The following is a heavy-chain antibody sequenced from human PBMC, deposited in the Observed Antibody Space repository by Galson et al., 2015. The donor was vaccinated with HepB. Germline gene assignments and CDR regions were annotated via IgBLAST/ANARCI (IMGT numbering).Heavy chain of an antibody. CDR1: GGTFSSYT. CDR2: IIPILGIA. CDR3: ARDRSGSYRAWGNTRFDY. D-gene: IGHD1-26*01. Sequence: SVKVSCKASGGTFSSYTISWVRQAPGQGLEWMGRIIPILGIANYAQKFQGRVTITADKSTSTAYMELSSLRSEDTAVYYCARDRSGSYRAWGNTRFDYWGQGTLVTVSS. V-gene: IGHV1-69*04. J-gene: IGHJ4*02.